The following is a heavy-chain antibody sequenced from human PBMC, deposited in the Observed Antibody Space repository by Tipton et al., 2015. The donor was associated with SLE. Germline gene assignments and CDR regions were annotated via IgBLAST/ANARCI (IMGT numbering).Heavy chain of an antibody. CDR1: GYTFTGYY. V-gene: IGHV1-2*06. D-gene: IGHD2-8*02. Sequence: QLVQSGAEVKKPGASVKVSCKASGYTFTGYYMHWVRQAPGQGLEWMGRINPNSGGTNYAQKFQGRVTMTRDTSISTAYMELSRLRSDDTAVYYCARVHCTGGVCYSGALGFDYWGQGTLVTVSS. CDR3: ARVHCTGGVCYSGALGFDY. J-gene: IGHJ4*02. CDR2: INPNSGGT.